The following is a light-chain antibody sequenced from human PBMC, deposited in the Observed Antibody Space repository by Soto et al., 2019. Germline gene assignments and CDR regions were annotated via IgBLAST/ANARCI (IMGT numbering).Light chain of an antibody. V-gene: IGKV3-11*01. J-gene: IGKJ4*01. CDR1: QSVSSY. Sequence: EIVLTQTPATLSLSPGEGATLSCRASQSVSSYLAWYQQKPGQPPRLLIYDASHRATGVPPRFSGSESGTDFTLTISSLEPEDFAVYYCHQRFIWPRTFGGGTKVEIK. CDR2: DAS. CDR3: HQRFIWPRT.